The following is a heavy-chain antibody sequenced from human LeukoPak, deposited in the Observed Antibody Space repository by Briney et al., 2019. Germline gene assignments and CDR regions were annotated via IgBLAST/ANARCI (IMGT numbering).Heavy chain of an antibody. V-gene: IGHV4-39*01. CDR1: GGSISSSSYY. J-gene: IGHJ4*02. D-gene: IGHD5-12*01. Sequence: SETLSLTCTVSGGSISSSSYYWGWIRQPPGKGLEWIGSIYYSGSTYYNPSLRSRVTISVDTSKNQFSLKLSSVTAADTAVYYCAMRGGYEPTHDYWGQGTLVTVSS. CDR2: IYYSGST. CDR3: AMRGGYEPTHDY.